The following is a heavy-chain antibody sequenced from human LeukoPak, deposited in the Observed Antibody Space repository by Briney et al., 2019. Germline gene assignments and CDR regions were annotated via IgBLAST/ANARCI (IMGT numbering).Heavy chain of an antibody. CDR2: LSSTGGTR. Sequence: GGSLRLSCVASGFSFSTYDMNWVRQAPGKGLEWVSYLSSTGGTRYYANSVRGRFTISRDDAKNSLYLQISSLRAEDTAVYYCARAARPKLRFLDFDYWGQGTLLTVSS. D-gene: IGHD3-3*01. V-gene: IGHV3-48*01. J-gene: IGHJ4*02. CDR3: ARAARPKLRFLDFDY. CDR1: GFSFSTYD.